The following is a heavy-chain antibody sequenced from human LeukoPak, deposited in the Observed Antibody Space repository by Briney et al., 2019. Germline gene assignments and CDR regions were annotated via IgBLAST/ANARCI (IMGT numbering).Heavy chain of an antibody. CDR2: IIPIFGTA. J-gene: IGHJ3*02. V-gene: IGHV1-69*13. Sequence: ASVKVSCKASGGTFISYAISWVRQAPGQGLEWMGGIIPIFGTANYAQKFQGRVTITADESTSTAYMELSSLRSEDTAVYYCARARSWPRDAFDIWGQGTMVTVSS. D-gene: IGHD6-13*01. CDR3: ARARSWPRDAFDI. CDR1: GGTFISYA.